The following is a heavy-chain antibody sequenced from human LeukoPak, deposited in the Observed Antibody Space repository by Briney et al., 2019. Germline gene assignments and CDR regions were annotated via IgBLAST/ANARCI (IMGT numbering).Heavy chain of an antibody. CDR2: INGDGSST. V-gene: IGHV3-74*01. CDR1: GFTFSNYW. D-gene: IGHD4-17*01. CDR3: ASYFHYGDYASLWY. J-gene: IGHJ4*02. Sequence: PGGSLRLSCAASGFTFSNYWMHWVRQVPGKGLVWVSRINGDGSSTSYADSVKGRFTISRDNAKNTLYLQMNSLRAEDTAVYYCASYFHYGDYASLWYWGQGTLVTVSS.